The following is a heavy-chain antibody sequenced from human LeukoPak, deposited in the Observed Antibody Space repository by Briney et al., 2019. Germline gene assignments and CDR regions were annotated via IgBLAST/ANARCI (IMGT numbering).Heavy chain of an antibody. J-gene: IGHJ5*02. D-gene: IGHD3-3*01. CDR1: GGTFSSYA. Sequence: GASVKVSCKASGGTFSSYAISWVRQAPGQGLEWMGGIIPIFGTANYAQKFQGRVTITADESTSTAYMELSSLRSEDTAVYYCAGGGPSDFWRASVPPNWFDPWGQGTLVTVSS. CDR3: AGGGPSDFWRASVPPNWFDP. CDR2: IIPIFGTA. V-gene: IGHV1-69*01.